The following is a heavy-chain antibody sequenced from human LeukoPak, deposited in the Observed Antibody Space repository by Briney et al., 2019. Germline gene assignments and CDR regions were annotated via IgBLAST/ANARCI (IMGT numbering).Heavy chain of an antibody. CDR2: IYTSGST. V-gene: IGHV4-4*07. CDR1: GGSISSYY. D-gene: IGHD3-22*01. J-gene: IGHJ3*02. Sequence: SETLSLTCTVSGGSISSYYWSWIRQPAGKGLEWIGRIYTSGSTNYNPSLKSRVTMSLDTSKHQFSLKLSSVTAADTAVYYCAREFAPYYYDSSGYWAHAFDIWGQGTMVTVSS. CDR3: AREFAPYYYDSSGYWAHAFDI.